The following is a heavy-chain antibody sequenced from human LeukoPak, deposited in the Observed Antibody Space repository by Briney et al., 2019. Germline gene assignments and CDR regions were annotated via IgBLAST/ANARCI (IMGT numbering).Heavy chain of an antibody. CDR2: IRYDANNK. CDR3: AKGDDYGANTRLPKYNWFDP. D-gene: IGHD4-23*01. Sequence: GGSLRLSCAASGFTFTTCAMHWVRQAPGKGLEWAAYIRYDANNKNYADSVKGRFTISRDNSKDMLYLQMNSLRPEDTAVYYCAKGDDYGANTRLPKYNWFDPWGQGTLVTVSS. J-gene: IGHJ5*02. CDR1: GFTFTTCA. V-gene: IGHV3-30*02.